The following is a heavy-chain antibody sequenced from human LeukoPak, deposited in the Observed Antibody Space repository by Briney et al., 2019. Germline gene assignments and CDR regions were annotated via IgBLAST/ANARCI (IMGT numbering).Heavy chain of an antibody. Sequence: PSETLSLTCIVSGGSISTYYWSWIRQPPGKGLEWIGYIYYTGSTTYNPSLKSRVSISVDTSKNKFSLDLNSVSAADMAVYYCARGRGDARGTSFDPWGQGTLVTVSS. CDR2: IYYTGST. CDR3: ARGRGDARGTSFDP. D-gene: IGHD3-10*01. J-gene: IGHJ5*02. V-gene: IGHV4-59*01. CDR1: GGSISTYY.